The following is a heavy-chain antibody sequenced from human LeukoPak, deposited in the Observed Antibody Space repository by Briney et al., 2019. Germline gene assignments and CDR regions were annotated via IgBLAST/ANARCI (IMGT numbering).Heavy chain of an antibody. V-gene: IGHV1-69*13. Sequence: ASVKVSCKASGYTFTTYYMHWVRQAPGQGLEWMGGIIPLYGTVSNAQKFQGRVTITADESTSSAYMELSSLRSEDTAVYYCATSPDPYSSSWYIRYFDYWGQGTLVTVSS. CDR2: IIPLYGTV. CDR3: ATSPDPYSSSWYIRYFDY. J-gene: IGHJ4*02. CDR1: GYTFTTYY. D-gene: IGHD6-13*01.